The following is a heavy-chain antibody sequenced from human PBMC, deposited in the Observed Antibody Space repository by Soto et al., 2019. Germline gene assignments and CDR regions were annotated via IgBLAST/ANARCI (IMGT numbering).Heavy chain of an antibody. CDR2: FYHSGRT. V-gene: IGHV4-38-2*02. D-gene: IGHD4-17*01. J-gene: IGHJ4*02. CDR3: AGDSGDTQNSFDY. CDR1: GYSISRGYY. Sequence: SETLSLTCTVSGYSISRGYYWGWIRQTPGKGLEWIGSFYHSGRTFYSPSLKSRVTISVDTSKNQMSLKLSSVTAADTAEYYCAGDSGDTQNSFDYWGQGTLVTVSS.